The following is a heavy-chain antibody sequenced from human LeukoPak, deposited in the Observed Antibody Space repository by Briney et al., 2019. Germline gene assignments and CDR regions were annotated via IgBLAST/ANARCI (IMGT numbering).Heavy chain of an antibody. V-gene: IGHV3-21*01. CDR1: GFTFSSYG. Sequence: GGSLRLSCTASGFTFSSYGMSWVRQAPGKGLEWVSSISSSSSYIYYADSVKGRFTISRDNAKNSLYLQMNSLRAEDTAVYYCAREDILRRDYFDYWGQGTLVTVSS. D-gene: IGHD3-9*01. J-gene: IGHJ4*02. CDR2: ISSSSSYI. CDR3: AREDILRRDYFDY.